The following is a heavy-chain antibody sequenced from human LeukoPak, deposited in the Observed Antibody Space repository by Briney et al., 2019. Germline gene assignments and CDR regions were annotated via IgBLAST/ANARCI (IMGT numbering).Heavy chain of an antibody. CDR2: IYYSGST. CDR3: ARTYYDFWSGYYTLGSYYYYGMDV. D-gene: IGHD3-3*01. J-gene: IGHJ6*02. CDR1: GGSISSRSYY. Sequence: SETLSLTCTVSGGSISSRSYYWGWIRQPPGKGLEWIGSIYYSGSTYYNPSLKSRVTKSVDTSKNQFSLKLSSVTAADTAVYYCARTYYDFWSGYYTLGSYYYYGMDVWGQGTTVTVSS. V-gene: IGHV4-39*01.